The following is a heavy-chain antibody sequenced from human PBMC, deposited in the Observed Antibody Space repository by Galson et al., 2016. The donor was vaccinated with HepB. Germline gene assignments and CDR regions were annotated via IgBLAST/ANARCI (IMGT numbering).Heavy chain of an antibody. Sequence: ETLSLTCTVSGGSISSTIYYWGWIRQPPWKGLEWIGSISYSGSTYYNPSLKSRVTISVDTSKNHFSLKLSSVTAADTAVYYCARPKTAGGGYYDFDYWGQGTLVTVSS. D-gene: IGHD3-22*01. CDR3: ARPKTAGGGYYDFDY. CDR2: ISYSGST. J-gene: IGHJ4*02. V-gene: IGHV4-39*01. CDR1: GGSISSTIYY.